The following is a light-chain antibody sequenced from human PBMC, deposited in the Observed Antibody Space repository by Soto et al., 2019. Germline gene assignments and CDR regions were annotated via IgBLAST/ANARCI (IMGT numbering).Light chain of an antibody. CDR2: KAS. CDR3: QQYNSNSFYS. V-gene: IGKV1-5*03. Sequence: IQLTQSPSTLSASVGDRVTITCRASQSIDFWLAWYQQKPGKAPKLLIYKASTLESGVPSRFSGSGSGTEFTLTISSLQPDDFATYYCQQYNSNSFYSFGQGTKLEI. J-gene: IGKJ2*01. CDR1: QSIDFW.